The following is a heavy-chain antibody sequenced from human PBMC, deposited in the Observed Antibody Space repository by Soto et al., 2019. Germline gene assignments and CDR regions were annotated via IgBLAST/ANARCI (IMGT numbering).Heavy chain of an antibody. CDR2: IYYSGST. V-gene: IGHV4-59*08. CDR1: GGSISSYY. J-gene: IGHJ6*03. D-gene: IGHD3-10*01. Sequence: SETLSLTYTVSGGSISSYYWSWIRQPPGKGLEWIGYIYYSGSTNYNPSLKSRVTISVDTSKNQFSLKLSSVTAADTAVYYCARRRGGATPNYYYYYMDVWGKGTTVTVSS. CDR3: ARRRGGATPNYYYYYMDV.